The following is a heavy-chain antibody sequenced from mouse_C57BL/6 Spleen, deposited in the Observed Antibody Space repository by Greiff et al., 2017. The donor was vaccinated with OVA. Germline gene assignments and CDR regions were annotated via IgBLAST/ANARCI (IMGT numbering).Heavy chain of an antibody. CDR3: AKIYSNWYFDV. Sequence: VQRVESGPGLVQPSQSLSITCTVSGFSLTSYGVHWVRQSPGKGLEWLGVIWRGGSTDYNAAFMSRLSITKDNSKSQVFFKMNSLQADDTAIYYCAKIYSNWYFDVWGTGTTVTVSS. CDR1: GFSLTSYG. V-gene: IGHV2-5*01. J-gene: IGHJ1*03. CDR2: IWRGGST. D-gene: IGHD2-3*01.